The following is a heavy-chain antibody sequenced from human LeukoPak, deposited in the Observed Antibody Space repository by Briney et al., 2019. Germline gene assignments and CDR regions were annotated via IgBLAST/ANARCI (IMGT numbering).Heavy chain of an antibody. CDR2: IYRSGST. D-gene: IGHD4-17*01. CDR1: GHSISSGYY. Sequence: SETLSLTCAVSGHSISSGYYWGWIRQPPGKGLEWIGSIYRSGSTFYNPSLKSRVTISLDTSKNQFSLKLSSVTAADTAVYFCARGTYGYYMDVWGKGTTVTVSS. V-gene: IGHV4-38-2*01. CDR3: ARGTYGYYMDV. J-gene: IGHJ6*03.